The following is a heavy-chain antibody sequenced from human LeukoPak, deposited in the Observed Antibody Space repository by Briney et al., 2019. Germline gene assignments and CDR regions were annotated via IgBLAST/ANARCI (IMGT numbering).Heavy chain of an antibody. CDR1: GYTFTGYY. D-gene: IGHD3-3*01. CDR3: ARATPLRYYDFWSGTRWFDP. Sequence: ASVKVSCKASGYTFTGYYMHWVRQAPGQGLEWMGWINPNSGGTNYAQKFQGRVTMTRDTSISTAYMELSRLRSDDTAVYYCARATPLRYYDFWSGTRWFDPWGQGTLVTVSS. CDR2: INPNSGGT. J-gene: IGHJ5*02. V-gene: IGHV1-2*02.